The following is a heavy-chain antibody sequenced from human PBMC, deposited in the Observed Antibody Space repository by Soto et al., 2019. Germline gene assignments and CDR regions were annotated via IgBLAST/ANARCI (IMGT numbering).Heavy chain of an antibody. CDR2: ISYDGSNK. CDR3: AKDEYYYSRSGYYIFDS. Sequence: GGSLRLSCAPSGITFSSHGIHWVLQAPGKGLEWVAVISYDGSNKYYADSVKGRFTISRDNSKKTLYLQMNSLRPEDTALYYCAKDEYYYSRSGYYIFDSWGQGT. J-gene: IGHJ4*02. CDR1: GITFSSHG. D-gene: IGHD3-22*01. V-gene: IGHV3-30*18.